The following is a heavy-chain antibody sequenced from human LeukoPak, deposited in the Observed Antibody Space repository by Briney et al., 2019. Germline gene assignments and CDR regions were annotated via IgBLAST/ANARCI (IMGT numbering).Heavy chain of an antibody. CDR1: GFTFSTYA. Sequence: GSLRLSCAASGFTFSTYAMHWVRQAPGKGLEWVAVISYDGSNKYYADSVKGRFTISRDNAKNSLYLQMNSLRAEDTAVYYCARSDVAVYYYYYGMDVWGQGTTVTVSS. CDR3: ARSDVAVYYYYYGMDV. D-gene: IGHD6-19*01. V-gene: IGHV3-30-3*01. CDR2: ISYDGSNK. J-gene: IGHJ6*02.